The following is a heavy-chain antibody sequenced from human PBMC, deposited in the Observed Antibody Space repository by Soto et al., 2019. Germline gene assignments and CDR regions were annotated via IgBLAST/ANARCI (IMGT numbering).Heavy chain of an antibody. J-gene: IGHJ4*02. V-gene: IGHV3-30*03. D-gene: IGHD3-10*01. CDR1: GFTFSNYG. CDR2: ISYDGNNK. Sequence: GGSLRLSCAASGFTFSNYGMHWVRQAPGKGLEWVAVISYDGNNKYYADSVKGRFTISRDNSKYTLWLQMNSLRPDDTAVYFCPRAEGQLWFDYFDFWGQGTTVTVSS. CDR3: PRAEGQLWFDYFDF.